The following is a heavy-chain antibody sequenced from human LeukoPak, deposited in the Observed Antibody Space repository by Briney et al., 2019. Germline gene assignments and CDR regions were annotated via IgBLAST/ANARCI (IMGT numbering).Heavy chain of an antibody. D-gene: IGHD6-19*01. J-gene: IGHJ4*02. CDR2: IYHSGST. Sequence: PSETLSLTCTVSGGSISSYYWSWIRQPPGQGLEYNGYIYHSGSTNYNPSLKSRVTMSVDESKKQCSLRLRCVTAADTAMYFCARSTQDSSTSFDFWGQGTLVTVSS. CDR1: GGSISSYY. V-gene: IGHV4-59*01. CDR3: ARSTQDSSTSFDF.